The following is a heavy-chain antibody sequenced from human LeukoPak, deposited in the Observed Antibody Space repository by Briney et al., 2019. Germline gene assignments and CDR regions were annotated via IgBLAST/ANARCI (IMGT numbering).Heavy chain of an antibody. D-gene: IGHD2-2*03. Sequence: GGSLRLSCAASGFTFSTYDMQWVRQAPGKGLEWVSGINRSGRTYYTDSVKGRFTISRDNSKNTLYLQMNSLRAEDTAVYYCAKGGYFSFETWGQGTMVAVSS. CDR2: INRSGRT. J-gene: IGHJ3*02. CDR3: AKGGYFSFET. CDR1: GFTFSTYD. V-gene: IGHV3-23*01.